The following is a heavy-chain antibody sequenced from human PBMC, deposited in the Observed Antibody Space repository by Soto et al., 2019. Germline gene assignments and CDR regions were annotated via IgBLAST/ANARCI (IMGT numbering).Heavy chain of an antibody. Sequence: PSETLSLTCAVNGGSFSVYYWSWIRQPPGRGLEWVGEINHSGSTNYNPSLKSRVTMSVDTSKNQFSLKLSSVTAEDTAVYYCSRLVGATSSFDYWGQGTLVTVSS. CDR1: GGSFSVYY. CDR2: INHSGST. J-gene: IGHJ4*02. V-gene: IGHV4-34*03. D-gene: IGHD1-26*01. CDR3: SRLVGATSSFDY.